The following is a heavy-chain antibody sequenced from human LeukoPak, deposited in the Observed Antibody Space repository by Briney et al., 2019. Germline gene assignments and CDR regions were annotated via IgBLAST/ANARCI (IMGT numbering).Heavy chain of an antibody. J-gene: IGHJ5*02. D-gene: IGHD4-17*01. CDR2: INHSGST. Sequence: PSETLPLTCAVYGGSFSGYYWSWIRQPPGKGLEWIGEINHSGSTNYNPSLKSRVTISVDTSKNQFSLKLSSVTAADTAVYYCARRNGRYGDYRGGFDPWGQGTLVTVSS. CDR1: GGSFSGYY. CDR3: ARRNGRYGDYRGGFDP. V-gene: IGHV4-34*01.